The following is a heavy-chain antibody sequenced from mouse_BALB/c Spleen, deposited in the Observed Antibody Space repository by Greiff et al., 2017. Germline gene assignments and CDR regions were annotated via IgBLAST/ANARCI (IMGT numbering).Heavy chain of an antibody. V-gene: IGHV3-2*02. J-gene: IGHJ3*01. CDR3: ARWDYGFAY. CDR2: ISYSGST. CDR1: GYSITSDYA. Sequence: EVKLQESGPGLVKPSQSLSLTCTVTGYSITSDYAWNWIRQFPGNKLEWMGYISYSGSTSYNPSLKSRISITRDTSKNQFFLQMNSVTTEDTATYYCARWDYGFAYWGQGTLVTVSA. D-gene: IGHD2-4*01.